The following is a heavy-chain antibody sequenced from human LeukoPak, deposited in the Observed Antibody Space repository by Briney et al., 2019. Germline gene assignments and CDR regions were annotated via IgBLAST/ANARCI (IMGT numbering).Heavy chain of an antibody. V-gene: IGHV3-30-3*01. CDR3: ARDPLYCSSTSCP. Sequence: GRSLRLSCAASGFTFSSCAMHWVRQAPGKGLEWVAVISYDGSNKYYADSVKGRFTISRDNSKNTLYLQMNSLRAEDTAVYYCARDPLYCSSTSCPWGQGTLVTVSS. CDR2: ISYDGSNK. D-gene: IGHD2-2*01. J-gene: IGHJ5*02. CDR1: GFTFSSCA.